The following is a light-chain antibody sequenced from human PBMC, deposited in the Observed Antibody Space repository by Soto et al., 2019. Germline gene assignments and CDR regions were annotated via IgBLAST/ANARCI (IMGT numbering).Light chain of an antibody. CDR3: QQARSFPIN. CDR1: QDISNW. V-gene: IGKV1-12*01. J-gene: IGKJ5*01. Sequence: DIQMTQSPSSVSASVGDRVTISCRASQDISNWLAWYQQKPGEAPKFLIYAASNLQSGVPSKFSVTGSGTDFTLTISSLQPEDFAVYYCQQARSFPINFGQATRLEI. CDR2: AAS.